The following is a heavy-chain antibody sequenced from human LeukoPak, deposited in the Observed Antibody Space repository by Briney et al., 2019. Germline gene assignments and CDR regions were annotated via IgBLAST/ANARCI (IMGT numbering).Heavy chain of an antibody. CDR3: ASGGGAPGHLDP. J-gene: IGHJ5*02. D-gene: IGHD2-21*01. CDR2: INPNSGGT. V-gene: IGHV1-2*02. Sequence: GASVKVSCKASGYTFTGYYMHWVRQAPGQGLEWMGWINPNSGGTNYAQKLQGRVTMTRDTSISTAYMELGRLRSDDTAVYYCASGGGAPGHLDPWGQGTLVTVSS. CDR1: GYTFTGYY.